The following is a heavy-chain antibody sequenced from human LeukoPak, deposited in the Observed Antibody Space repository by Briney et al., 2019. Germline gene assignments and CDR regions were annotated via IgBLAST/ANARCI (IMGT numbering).Heavy chain of an antibody. D-gene: IGHD5-12*01. J-gene: IGHJ3*02. CDR2: INPNSGGT. V-gene: IGHV1-2*02. CDR1: GYTFTGYY. Sequence: ASVKVFCKASGYTFTGYYMHWVRQAPGQGLEWMGWINPNSGGTNYAQKFQGRVTMTRDTSISTAYMELSRLRSDDTAVYYCARDWIVATITRAFDIWGQGTMVTVSS. CDR3: ARDWIVATITRAFDI.